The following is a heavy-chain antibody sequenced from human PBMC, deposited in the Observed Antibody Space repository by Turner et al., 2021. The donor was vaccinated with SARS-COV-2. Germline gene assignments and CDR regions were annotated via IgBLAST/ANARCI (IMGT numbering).Heavy chain of an antibody. V-gene: IGHV3-30-3*01. Sequence: VVHPGSSLRLSCAASGFTFSRYAMHWCRQDQGKGLEWVALIAYDGSNKYYADSVKGRLTISREKSKNTLYMQMNSLRAEEKAVYYWARDVGAALDYWGQGTLVTVSS. CDR3: ARDVGAALDY. CDR1: GFTFSRYA. J-gene: IGHJ4*02. CDR2: IAYDGSNK. D-gene: IGHD6-25*01.